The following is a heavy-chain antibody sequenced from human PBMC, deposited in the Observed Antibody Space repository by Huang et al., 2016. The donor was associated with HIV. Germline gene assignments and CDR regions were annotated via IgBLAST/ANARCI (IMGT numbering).Heavy chain of an antibody. CDR3: ARDPKEGLDV. J-gene: IGHJ6*02. CDR2: INPSGGDT. Sequence: QAQLVQSGAEMKKPGASVKVSCKASGFTFTSYFFHWVRQAPGQGPEWMAMINPSGGDTDDSQKFQGRVIVTRDTSTSTVYIEMSSLRSEDTAVYYCARDPKEGLDVWGQGTTVIVSS. CDR1: GFTFTSYF. V-gene: IGHV1-46*01.